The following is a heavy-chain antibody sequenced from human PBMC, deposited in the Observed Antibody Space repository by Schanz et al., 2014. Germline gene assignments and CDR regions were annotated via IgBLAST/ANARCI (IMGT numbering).Heavy chain of an antibody. D-gene: IGHD3-9*01. V-gene: IGHV3-15*01. J-gene: IGHJ6*02. CDR1: GFAFSSYG. Sequence: VHLVESGGGVVQPGRSLRLSCAASGFAFSSYGMHWVRQAPGKGLEWVGRIKTKTDGGTTDYAAPVKGRFTISRDDSTNTLYLQMNSLNTGDTAVYYCIRLGFSYGLDVWGQGTTVTVSS. CDR3: IRLGFSYGLDV. CDR2: IKTKTDGGTT.